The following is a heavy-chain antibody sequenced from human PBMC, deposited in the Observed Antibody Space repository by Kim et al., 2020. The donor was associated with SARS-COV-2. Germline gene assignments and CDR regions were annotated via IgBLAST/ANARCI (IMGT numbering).Heavy chain of an antibody. D-gene: IGHD6-6*01. V-gene: IGHV3-48*04. Sequence: IYYADSVKGRFTISRDNAKNSLYLQMNSLRAEDTAVYYCATYSSSRDFDYWGQGTLVTVSS. J-gene: IGHJ4*02. CDR3: ATYSSSRDFDY. CDR2: I.